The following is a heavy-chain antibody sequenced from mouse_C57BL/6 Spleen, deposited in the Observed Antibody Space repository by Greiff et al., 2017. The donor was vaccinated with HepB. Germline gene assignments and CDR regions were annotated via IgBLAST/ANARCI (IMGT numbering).Heavy chain of an antibody. CDR3: ARHGPITTVVATGNWYFDV. CDR1: EYEFPSHD. Sequence: EVKVVESGGGLVQPRESLKLSCESNEYEFPSHDMSWVRKTPEKRLELVAAINSDGGSTYYPDTMERRFIISRDNTKKTLYLQMSSLRSEDTALYYCARHGPITTVVATGNWYFDVWGTGTTVTVSS. J-gene: IGHJ1*03. D-gene: IGHD1-1*01. V-gene: IGHV5-2*01. CDR2: INSDGGST.